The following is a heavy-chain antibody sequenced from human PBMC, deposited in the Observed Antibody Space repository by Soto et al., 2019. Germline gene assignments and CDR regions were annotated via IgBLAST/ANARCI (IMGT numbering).Heavy chain of an antibody. D-gene: IGHD5-12*01. Sequence: SVKVSCKASGGTFSSYAISWVRQAPGQGLEWMGGITPIFGTANYAQKFQGRVTITADKSTSTAYMELSSLRSEDTAVYYCARARPDIVATISWFDPWGQGTLVTVSS. CDR3: ARARPDIVATISWFDP. V-gene: IGHV1-69*06. CDR1: GGTFSSYA. J-gene: IGHJ5*02. CDR2: ITPIFGTA.